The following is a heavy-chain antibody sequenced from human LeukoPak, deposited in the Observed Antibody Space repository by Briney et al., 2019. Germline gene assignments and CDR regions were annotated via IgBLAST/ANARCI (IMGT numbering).Heavy chain of an antibody. V-gene: IGHV1-46*01. CDR2: INPSGGST. Sequence: AASAKVSCKASGYTFTNYGISWVRQAPGQGLEWMGWINPSGGSTSYAQKFQGRVTMTRDTSTSTVYMELSSLRSEDTAVYYCARARITICSRGYDAFDIWGQGTMVTVSS. D-gene: IGHD3-9*01. CDR1: GYTFTNYG. J-gene: IGHJ3*02. CDR3: ARARITICSRGYDAFDI.